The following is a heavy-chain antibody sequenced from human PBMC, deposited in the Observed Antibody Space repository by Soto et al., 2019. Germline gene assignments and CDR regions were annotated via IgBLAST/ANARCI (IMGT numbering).Heavy chain of an antibody. V-gene: IGHV3-7*03. CDR2: INEDGSKK. CDR1: GFTVSAKW. Sequence: DVQLVESGGALVQPGGSLGLSCAVSGFTVSAKWMSWVRQAPGKGLEWLANINEDGSKKFYVDSVKGRFTISKDNAKNSLSLQLGSLRADDTAVYYCAREMNLGSGWGDIDIWGRGPMVTVSS. D-gene: IGHD6-19*01. CDR3: AREMNLGSGWGDIDI. J-gene: IGHJ4*02.